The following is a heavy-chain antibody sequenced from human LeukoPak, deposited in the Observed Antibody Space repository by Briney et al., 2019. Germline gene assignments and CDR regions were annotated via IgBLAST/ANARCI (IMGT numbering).Heavy chain of an antibody. CDR2: ISNSGGST. CDR1: GFTFSSYV. CDR3: AKDAPTIYYYYGMDV. V-gene: IGHV3-23*01. Sequence: GGSLRLSCAASGFTFSSYVMSWVRQAPGKGLEWVSSISNSGGSTYYADSVKGRFTISRDNSKNTLYLQMNSLRAEDTAVYYCAKDAPTIYYYYGMDVWGQGTTVTVSS. D-gene: IGHD5-24*01. J-gene: IGHJ6*02.